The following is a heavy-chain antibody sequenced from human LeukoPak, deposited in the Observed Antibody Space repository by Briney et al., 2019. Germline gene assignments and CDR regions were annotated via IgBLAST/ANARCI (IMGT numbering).Heavy chain of an antibody. J-gene: IGHJ3*02. D-gene: IGHD3-10*01. Sequence: ASVKVSCKASGYTFIGYYMHWVRQAPGQGLEWMGWINPNSGGTNYAQKFQGWVTMTRDTSISTAYMELSRLRSDDTAVYYCAREEGRVRRAFDIWGQGTMVTVSS. CDR3: AREEGRVRRAFDI. V-gene: IGHV1-2*04. CDR1: GYTFIGYY. CDR2: INPNSGGT.